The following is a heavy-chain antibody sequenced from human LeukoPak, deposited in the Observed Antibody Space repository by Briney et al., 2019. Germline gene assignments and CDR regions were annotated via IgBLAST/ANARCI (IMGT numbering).Heavy chain of an antibody. Sequence: GGSLRLSCAASGFTFSSYAMSWVRQPPGKGLEWVSAISGSGGSTYYAGSVKGRFTISSDNSKTTLYLQMNSLRAEPTAVYYCAEDPPYYGDYQVYGYWGQGTLVTVSS. CDR2: ISGSGGST. CDR3: AEDPPYYGDYQVYGY. CDR1: GFTFSSYA. V-gene: IGHV3-23*01. D-gene: IGHD4-17*01. J-gene: IGHJ4*02.